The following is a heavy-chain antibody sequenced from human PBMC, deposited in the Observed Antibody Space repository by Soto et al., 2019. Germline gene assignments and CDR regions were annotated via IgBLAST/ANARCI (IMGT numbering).Heavy chain of an antibody. CDR1: GFSFSPFE. V-gene: IGHV3-23*01. CDR3: VKGGWLDF. CDR2: ISDDSSRT. Sequence: EVQLLESGGGLVQPGGSLRLSCAASGFSFSPFEMSWVRQAPGRGLELVSFISDDSSRTYYADAVKGRFTISRDNSKYTLYLQMNSLTAEDTAVYACVKGGWLDFWGNGTLVTVSS. D-gene: IGHD3-16*01. J-gene: IGHJ5*01.